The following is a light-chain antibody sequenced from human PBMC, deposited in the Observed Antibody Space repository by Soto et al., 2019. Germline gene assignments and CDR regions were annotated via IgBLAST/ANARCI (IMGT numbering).Light chain of an antibody. Sequence: EIVLTQSPGTLSLSPGERATLSCRASQSVSSNLAWYHQKPGQAPRLLIYGASTRATGIPARFSGSGSGTEFTLTISSLQSEDFAVYYCQQYNNWPWTFGQGTKVDIK. CDR3: QQYNNWPWT. V-gene: IGKV3-15*01. J-gene: IGKJ1*01. CDR2: GAS. CDR1: QSVSSN.